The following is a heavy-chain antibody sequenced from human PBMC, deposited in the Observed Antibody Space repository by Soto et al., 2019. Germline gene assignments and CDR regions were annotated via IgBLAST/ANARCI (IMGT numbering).Heavy chain of an antibody. CDR2: IWYDGSIK. CDR3: ARIDCTGDNCNPYYHYGMDV. D-gene: IGHD2-8*02. Sequence: PGGSLRLSCAASGFTFHTYGMHWVRQIPGKGLQWVAIIWYDGSIKYYAGSVRGRFTISRDNSKNTLYLQMNSLRDEDTAVYYCARIDCTGDNCNPYYHYGMDVWGQGTTVTVSS. CDR1: GFTFHTYG. V-gene: IGHV3-33*01. J-gene: IGHJ6*02.